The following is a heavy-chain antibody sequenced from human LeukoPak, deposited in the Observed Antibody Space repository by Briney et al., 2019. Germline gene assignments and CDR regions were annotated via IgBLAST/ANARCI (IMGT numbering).Heavy chain of an antibody. D-gene: IGHD3-10*01. CDR1: GFTFDDYG. Sequence: PGGSLRLSCAASGFTFDDYGMSWVRQAPGKGLEWVSGINWNGDSTGYADSVKGRFTISRDNAKNSLYLQMNSLRAEDTALYYCARDYGSGSYDNYYYYYMDVWGKGTTVTVSS. V-gene: IGHV3-20*04. CDR3: ARDYGSGSYDNYYYYYMDV. CDR2: INWNGDST. J-gene: IGHJ6*03.